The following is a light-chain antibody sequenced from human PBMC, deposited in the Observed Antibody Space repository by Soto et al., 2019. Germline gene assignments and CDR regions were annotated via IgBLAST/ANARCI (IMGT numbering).Light chain of an antibody. CDR3: QQLNTLPFT. CDR2: EAS. J-gene: IGKJ5*01. CDR1: HDISTY. Sequence: DIQLTQSPSLLSASVGDRVPITCRASHDISTYLAWYQQNPGKAPKLMIYEASTLQSGVPSRFSGSGSGTEFTLTISGLLPEDFATYHCQQLNTLPFTFGQGTRLEIK. V-gene: IGKV1-9*01.